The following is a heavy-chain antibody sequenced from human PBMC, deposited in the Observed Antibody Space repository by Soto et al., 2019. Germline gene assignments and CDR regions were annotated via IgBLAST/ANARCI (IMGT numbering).Heavy chain of an antibody. V-gene: IGHV6-1*01. J-gene: IGHJ5*02. Sequence: PSQTLSLTCAISGDSVSSNSGSWNWIRESPSRGLEWLGRTYYRSKWYYDYAESLKSRITINPDTSRNQFSLQLNSVTPEDTAVYYCAGGYQLQPWGQGSLVTVSS. CDR2: TYYRSKWYY. CDR3: AGGYQLQP. CDR1: GDSVSSNSGS. D-gene: IGHD2-2*01.